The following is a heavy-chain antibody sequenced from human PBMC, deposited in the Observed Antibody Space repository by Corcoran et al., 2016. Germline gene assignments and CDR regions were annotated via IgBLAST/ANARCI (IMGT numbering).Heavy chain of an antibody. CDR1: GFTLSRHG. CDR2: IWYDGSKT. V-gene: IGHV3-33*03. J-gene: IGHJ4*02. CDR3: ARNMGIPGRFDY. Sequence: QVQLVESGGGVVQPGGSPRLACAASGFTLSRHGMHWVRQAPGKSLEWVAIIWYDGSKTDYTDSVKGRFTISRDTSKNTLYLQTTNLRAEDTAVYYCARNMGIPGRFDYWGQGTLVTVSS. D-gene: IGHD1-26*01.